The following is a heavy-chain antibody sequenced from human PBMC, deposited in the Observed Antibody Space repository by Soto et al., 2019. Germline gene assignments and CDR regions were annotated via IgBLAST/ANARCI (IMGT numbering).Heavy chain of an antibody. CDR2: INPSGGST. V-gene: IGHV1-46*01. Sequence: QVQLVQSGAEVKKPGASVKVSCKASGYTFTSYYMHWVRQAPGQGLEWMGIINPSGGSTSYAQKVQGRVPMTRDTATSTGYKELRRLRSEDTAGDYLARLRGGSSGGDYWGQGTLVTVSS. CDR3: ARLRGGSSGGDY. J-gene: IGHJ4*02. D-gene: IGHD6-6*01. CDR1: GYTFTSYY.